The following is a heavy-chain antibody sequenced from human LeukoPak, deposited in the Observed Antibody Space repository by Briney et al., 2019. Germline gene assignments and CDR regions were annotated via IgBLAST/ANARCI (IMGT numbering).Heavy chain of an antibody. V-gene: IGHV3-20*04. Sequence: GGSLRLSCAASGFTFDDYGMSWVRQAPGKGLEWVSAISGSGGSTYYADSVKGRFTISRDNAKNSLCLQMNSLRAEDTAVYYCARDQYYYDSSGYYSLDYWGQGTLVTVSS. D-gene: IGHD3-22*01. CDR2: ISGSGGST. CDR3: ARDQYYYDSSGYYSLDY. CDR1: GFTFDDYG. J-gene: IGHJ4*02.